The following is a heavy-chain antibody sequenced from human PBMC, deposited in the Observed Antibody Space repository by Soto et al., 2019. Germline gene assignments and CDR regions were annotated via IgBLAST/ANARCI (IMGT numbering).Heavy chain of an antibody. CDR2: ITGSGGLT. CDR3: SKGDDGGNSPYWYFDL. Sequence: EVQLLESGGALVQPGGSLRLSCAVSGVTFSKYAMSWVRQPPGKGPEWVASITGSGGLTYYADSVKGRFTISRDNSKNILCLQMNRLSDEDTATYCCSKGDDGGNSPYWYFDLWGRGTLVIVSS. J-gene: IGHJ2*01. CDR1: GVTFSKYA. D-gene: IGHD2-21*02. V-gene: IGHV3-23*01.